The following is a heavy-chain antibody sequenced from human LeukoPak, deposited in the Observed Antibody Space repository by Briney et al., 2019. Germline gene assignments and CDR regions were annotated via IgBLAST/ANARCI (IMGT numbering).Heavy chain of an antibody. CDR1: GGSISSGSYY. CDR3: ARARDGYNTGGYFDY. D-gene: IGHD5-24*01. Sequence: SQTLSLTCTVSGGSISSGSYYWSWIRQPAGKGLEWIGRIYTSGSTNYNPSLKSRVTMSVDTSKNQFSLKLSSVTAADTAVYYCARARDGYNTGGYFDYWGQGTLVTVSS. J-gene: IGHJ4*02. V-gene: IGHV4-61*02. CDR2: IYTSGST.